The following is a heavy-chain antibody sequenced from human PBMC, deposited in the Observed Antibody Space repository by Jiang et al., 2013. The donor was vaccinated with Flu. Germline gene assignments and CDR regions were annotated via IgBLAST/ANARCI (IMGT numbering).Heavy chain of an antibody. Sequence: VKSRITINPDTSKNQFSLQLNSVTPEDTAVYYCASAQAGTFPYWGQGTLVTVSS. V-gene: IGHV6-1*01. D-gene: IGHD6-19*01. CDR3: ASAQAGTFPY. J-gene: IGHJ4*02.